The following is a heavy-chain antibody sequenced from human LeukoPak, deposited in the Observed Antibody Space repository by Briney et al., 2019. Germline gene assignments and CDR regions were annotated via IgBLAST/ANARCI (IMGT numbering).Heavy chain of an antibody. CDR2: ISGGGGNT. CDR1: GFTFSTYG. CDR3: AKRGVIEAAGYYFDY. D-gene: IGHD6-13*01. V-gene: IGHV3-23*01. J-gene: IGHJ4*02. Sequence: GGSLRLSCAASGFTFSTYGMSWVRQAPGKGLEWVSGISGGGGNTYYADSVKGRFTVSRDNSKNTLYLQMNSLRAEDTAVYYCAKRGVIEAAGYYFDYWGQGTLVTVSS.